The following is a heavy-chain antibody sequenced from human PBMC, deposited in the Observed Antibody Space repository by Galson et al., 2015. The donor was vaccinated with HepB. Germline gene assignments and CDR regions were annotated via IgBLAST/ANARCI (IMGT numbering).Heavy chain of an antibody. J-gene: IGHJ3*02. Sequence: LSLTCTVSGGSISSYYWSWIRQPPGKGLEWIGYIYYSGSTNYNPSLKSRVTISVDTSKNQFSLKLSSVTAADTAVYYCAGYSGSPSDAFDIWGQGTMVTVSS. V-gene: IGHV4-59*08. D-gene: IGHD1-26*01. CDR3: AGYSGSPSDAFDI. CDR2: IYYSGST. CDR1: GGSISSYY.